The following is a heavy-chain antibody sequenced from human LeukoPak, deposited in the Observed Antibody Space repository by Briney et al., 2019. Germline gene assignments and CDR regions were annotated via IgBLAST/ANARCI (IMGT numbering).Heavy chain of an antibody. Sequence: VKVSCKASGGTFSSYAISWVRQAPRQGLEWMGGIIPIFGTANYAQKFQGRVTITADESTSTAYMELSSLRSEDTAVYYCARGEVITMVRGGIGSNWFDPWGQGTLVTVSS. J-gene: IGHJ5*02. V-gene: IGHV1-69*01. CDR2: IIPIFGTA. CDR1: GGTFSSYA. D-gene: IGHD3-10*01. CDR3: ARGEVITMVRGGIGSNWFDP.